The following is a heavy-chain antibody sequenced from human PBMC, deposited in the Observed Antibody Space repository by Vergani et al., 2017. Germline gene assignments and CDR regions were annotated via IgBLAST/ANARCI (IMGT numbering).Heavy chain of an antibody. D-gene: IGHD6-13*01. CDR1: GGTFSSYA. Sequence: QVQLVQSGAEVKKPGSSVKVSCKASGGTFSSYAISWVRQAPGQGLEWMGGFDPEDGETIYAQKFQGRVTMTEDTSTDTAYMELSSLRSEDTAVYYCAREPAAGLYYFDYWGQGTLVTVSS. V-gene: IGHV1-69*06. J-gene: IGHJ4*02. CDR2: FDPEDGET. CDR3: AREPAAGLYYFDY.